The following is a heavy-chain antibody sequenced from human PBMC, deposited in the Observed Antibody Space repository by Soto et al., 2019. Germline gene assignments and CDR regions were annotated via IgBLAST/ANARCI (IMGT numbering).Heavy chain of an antibody. CDR2: IVPMFGAP. CDR3: ARVVSNWNYGTGESYCSGREV. Sequence: QVRLVQSGAEVKKPGSSVKVSCKASGFTFNSLRIIWVRQAPGQGLEWMGGIVPMFGAPNYSQKFQGRITITADESTSTAYREVISLRSEAMPVYFCARVVSNWNYGTGESYCSGREVWGQGTRVTVS. V-gene: IGHV1-69*01. CDR1: GFTFNSLR. J-gene: IGHJ6*01. D-gene: IGHD1-20*01.